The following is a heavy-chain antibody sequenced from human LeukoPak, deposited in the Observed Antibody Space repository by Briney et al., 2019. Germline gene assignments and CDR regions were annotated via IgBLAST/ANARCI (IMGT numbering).Heavy chain of an antibody. V-gene: IGHV3-30*04. CDR3: AKGPLRGTAAAIDY. J-gene: IGHJ4*02. Sequence: PGGSLRLSCAASGFTSSGYAVHWVRQGPGKGLEWVAVISYDGRNKHYPDSVKGRFTISRDISTDTLWLQMDSLRTEDTAVYYCAKGPLRGTAAAIDYWGQGTLVTVSS. D-gene: IGHD2-2*01. CDR1: GFTSSGYA. CDR2: ISYDGRNK.